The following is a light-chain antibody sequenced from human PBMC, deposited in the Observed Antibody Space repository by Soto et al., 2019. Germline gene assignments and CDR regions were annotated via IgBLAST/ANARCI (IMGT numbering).Light chain of an antibody. V-gene: IGKV3-15*01. CDR2: GAS. CDR3: QQYNNWPAYT. CDR1: QSVSSN. J-gene: IGKJ2*01. Sequence: EIVMTQSPATLSVSPGERATLSCRASQSVSSNLAWYQQKPGQAPRLLIYGASTRATGIPARFSGSASGTEFTLTISSLQSEDVAVYYCQQYNNWPAYTFGQGTKLEIK.